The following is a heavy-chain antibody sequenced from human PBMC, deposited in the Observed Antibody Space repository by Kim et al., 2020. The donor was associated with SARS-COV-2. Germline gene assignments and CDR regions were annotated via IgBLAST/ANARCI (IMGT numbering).Heavy chain of an antibody. D-gene: IGHD2-2*02. CDR1: GGSFSGYY. V-gene: IGHV4-34*01. CDR2: INHSGST. Sequence: SETLSLTCAVYGGSFSGYYWSWSRQPPGKGLEWIGEINHSGSTNYNPSLKSRVTISVDTSKNQFSLKLNSVTAADTAVYYCARLRPIVVVPAAIRKDKGYYYYGMDVWGQGTTVTVSS. CDR3: ARLRPIVVVPAAIRKDKGYYYYGMDV. J-gene: IGHJ6*02.